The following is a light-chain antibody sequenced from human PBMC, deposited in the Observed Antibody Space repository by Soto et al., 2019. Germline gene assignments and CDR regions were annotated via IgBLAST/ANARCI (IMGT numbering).Light chain of an antibody. Sequence: DIQMTQSPSTLSASVGDRVTITCRASQNINNWLAWYQQKPGEAPKLLIYDASNLESGIPSRFRGSGYGTEFTLTSSSLRPDVVVSYFCQQYESFWTFGQGTTVQIK. CDR3: QQYESFWT. J-gene: IGKJ1*01. V-gene: IGKV1-5*01. CDR1: QNINNW. CDR2: DAS.